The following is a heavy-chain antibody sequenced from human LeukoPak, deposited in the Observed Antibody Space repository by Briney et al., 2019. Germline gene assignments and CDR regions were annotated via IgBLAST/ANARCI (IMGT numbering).Heavy chain of an antibody. CDR3: ARRAAAAGHDAFDI. CDR1: GGSISSYY. D-gene: IGHD6-13*01. Sequence: SETLSLTCTVSGGSISSYYWSWIRQPPGKGLEWIGYIYYSGSTNYNPSLKSRVTISVDTSKNQFSLKLSSVTAADTAVYYCARRAAAAGHDAFDIWGQGTMVTVSS. J-gene: IGHJ3*02. V-gene: IGHV4-59*08. CDR2: IYYSGST.